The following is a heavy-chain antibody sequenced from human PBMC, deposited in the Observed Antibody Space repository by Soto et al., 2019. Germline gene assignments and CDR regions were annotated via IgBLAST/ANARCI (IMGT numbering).Heavy chain of an antibody. V-gene: IGHV1-3*01. D-gene: IGHD3-22*01. J-gene: IGHJ4*02. CDR2: INAGNGNT. CDR1: GYTFTSYA. Sequence: ASVKVSCKASGYTFTSYAMHWVRQAPGQRLEWMGWINAGNGNTKYSQKFQGRVTITRDTSASTACMELSSLRSEDTAVYYCARAYYYDSSGYSYYFDYWGQGTLVTVSS. CDR3: ARAYYYDSSGYSYYFDY.